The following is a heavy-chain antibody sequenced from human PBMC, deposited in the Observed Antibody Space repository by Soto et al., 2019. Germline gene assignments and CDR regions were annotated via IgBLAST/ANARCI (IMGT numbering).Heavy chain of an antibody. CDR3: ASAVSSWSRTYYYYGMDV. CDR1: GGSISSGGYY. V-gene: IGHV4-31*03. CDR2: IYYSGST. Sequence: KTSETLSLTCTVSGGSISSGGYYWSWIRQHPGKGLEWIGYIYYSGSTYYNPSLKSRVTISVDTSKNQFSLKLSSVTAADTAVYYCASAVSSWSRTYYYYGMDVWGQGTTVTVSS. J-gene: IGHJ6*02. D-gene: IGHD6-13*01.